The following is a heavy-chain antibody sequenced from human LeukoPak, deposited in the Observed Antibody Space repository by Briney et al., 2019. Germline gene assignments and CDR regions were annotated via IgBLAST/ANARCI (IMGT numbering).Heavy chain of an antibody. V-gene: IGHV3-53*01. CDR1: GFTVSSNY. J-gene: IGHJ6*02. CDR3: ASRSSGWSSYYYYYGMDV. CDR2: IYSGGST. Sequence: PGGSLRLSCAASGFTVSSNYMSWVRQAPGKGLEWVSVIYSGGSTYYADSVKGRFTISRDNSKNTLYLQMNSLRAEDTAVYYCASRSSGWSSYYYYYGMDVWGQGTTVTVS. D-gene: IGHD6-19*01.